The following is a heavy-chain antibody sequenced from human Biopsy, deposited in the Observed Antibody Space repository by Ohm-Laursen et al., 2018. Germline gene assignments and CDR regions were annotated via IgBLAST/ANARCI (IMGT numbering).Heavy chain of an antibody. J-gene: IGHJ5*01. V-gene: IGHV3-23*01. CDR3: VKQWGGYNFDS. CDR2: IDVSDYNT. CDR1: GFTFHTYA. Sequence: SLRLSCTASGFTFHTYAMNWVRQAPGKGLEWVAHIDVSDYNTYYADSVRGRFTISRDNSKQMVHLEINSLTDDDTAVYYCVKQWGGYNFDSWGQGTPVTVSS. D-gene: IGHD1-14*01.